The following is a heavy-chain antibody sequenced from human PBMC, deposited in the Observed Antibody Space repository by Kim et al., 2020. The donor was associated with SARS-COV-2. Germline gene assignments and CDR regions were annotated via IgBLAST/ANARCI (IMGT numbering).Heavy chain of an antibody. Sequence: SETLSLTCTVSGGSISSSSYYWGWIRQPPGKGLEWIGSIYYSGSTYNNPSLKSRVTISVDTSKNQFSLKLSSVTAADTAVYYCASTVAGYVIMDYFDYWGQGTLVTVSS. CDR3: ASTVAGYVIMDYFDY. V-gene: IGHV4-39*01. CDR1: GGSISSSSYY. D-gene: IGHD6-19*01. J-gene: IGHJ4*02. CDR2: IYYSGST.